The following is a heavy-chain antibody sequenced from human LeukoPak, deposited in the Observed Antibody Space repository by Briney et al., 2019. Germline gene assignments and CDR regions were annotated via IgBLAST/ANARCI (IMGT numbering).Heavy chain of an antibody. Sequence: SETLSLTCTVSGGSISSGGYYWSWIRQPPGKGLEWIGYIYHGGSTYYNPSLKSRVTISVDRSKNQFSLKLSSVTAADTAVYYCARDHDPHYYGPTDAFDIWGQGTMVTVSS. CDR3: ARDHDPHYYGPTDAFDI. CDR1: GGSISSGGYY. CDR2: IYHGGST. J-gene: IGHJ3*02. D-gene: IGHD3-10*01. V-gene: IGHV4-30-2*01.